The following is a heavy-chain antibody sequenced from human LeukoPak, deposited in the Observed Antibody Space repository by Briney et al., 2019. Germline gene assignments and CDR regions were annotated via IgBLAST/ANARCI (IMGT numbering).Heavy chain of an antibody. CDR3: ASRAGDEYSSPNWFDP. CDR1: GGTFSSYA. Sequence: SVKVSCKASGGTFSSYAISWVRQAPGQGLEWMGGIIPIFGTANYAQKFQGRVTITTDESTSTAYMELSSLRSEDTAVYYCASRAGDEYSSPNWFDPWGQGPWSPSPQ. J-gene: IGHJ5*02. V-gene: IGHV1-69*05. D-gene: IGHD6-6*01. CDR2: IIPIFGTA.